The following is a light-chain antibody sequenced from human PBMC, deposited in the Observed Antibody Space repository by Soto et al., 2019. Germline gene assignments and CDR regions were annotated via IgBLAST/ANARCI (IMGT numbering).Light chain of an antibody. CDR1: SSNIGSST. CDR2: GDH. Sequence: QSELTQPPSASGTPGQRVTISCSGSSSNIGSSTVSWYHQLPGSAPKLLIYGDHQRPSGVSNRFSGSKSGNTASLTISGLQAEDEADYYCSSYTSSRAYVFGIGTKLTVL. J-gene: IGLJ1*01. CDR3: SSYTSSRAYV. V-gene: IGLV1-44*01.